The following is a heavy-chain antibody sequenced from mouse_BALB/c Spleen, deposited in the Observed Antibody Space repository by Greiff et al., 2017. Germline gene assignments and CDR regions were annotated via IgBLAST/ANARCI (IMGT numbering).Heavy chain of an antibody. Sequence: EVQGVESGPGLVKPSQSLSLTCTVTGYSITSDYARNWIRQFPGNKLEWMGYISYSGSTSYNPSLKSRISITRDTSKNQFFLQLNSVTTEDTATYYCARGEPYYAMDYWGQGTSVTVSS. CDR3: ARGEPYYAMDY. J-gene: IGHJ4*01. CDR1: GYSITSDYA. CDR2: ISYSGST. V-gene: IGHV3-2*02.